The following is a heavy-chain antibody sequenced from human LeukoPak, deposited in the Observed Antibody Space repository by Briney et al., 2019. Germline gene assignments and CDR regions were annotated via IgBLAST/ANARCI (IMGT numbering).Heavy chain of an antibody. CDR1: GFTFSSYA. Sequence: GSLRLSCAASGFTFSSYAMHWVRQAPGKGLEWVAVISYDGSNKYYADSVKGRFTISRDNSKNTLYLQMNSLRAEDTAVYYCARDKSGDYAFDIWGQGTMVTVSS. D-gene: IGHD7-27*01. CDR2: ISYDGSNK. CDR3: ARDKSGDYAFDI. J-gene: IGHJ3*02. V-gene: IGHV3-30*04.